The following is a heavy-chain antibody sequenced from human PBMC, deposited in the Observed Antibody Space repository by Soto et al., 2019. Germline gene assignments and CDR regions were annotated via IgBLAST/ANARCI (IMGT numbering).Heavy chain of an antibody. J-gene: IGHJ6*03. D-gene: IGHD6-13*01. CDR2: IYYSGST. CDR1: GGSISSYY. CDR3: ARQPRSIAARGYYYYMDV. Sequence: SETLSLTCTVSGGSISSYYWSWIRQPPGKGLEWIGYIYYSGSTNYNPSLKSRVTISVDTSKNQFSLKLSSVTAADTAVYYCARQPRSIAARGYYYYMDVWGKGTTVTVS. V-gene: IGHV4-59*08.